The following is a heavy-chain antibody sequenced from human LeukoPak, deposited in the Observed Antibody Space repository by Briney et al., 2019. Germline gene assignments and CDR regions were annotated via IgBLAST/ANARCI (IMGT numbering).Heavy chain of an antibody. V-gene: IGHV4-59*01. D-gene: IGHD5-24*01. CDR2: IYYSGST. Sequence: SETLSLTCTVSGGSISSYYWSWIRQPPGKGLEWIGYIYYSGSTNYDPSLKSRVTISVDTSKNQFSLKLSSVTAADTAMYYCARGEMATIEDAFDIWGQGTLVTVSS. CDR1: GGSISSYY. J-gene: IGHJ3*02. CDR3: ARGEMATIEDAFDI.